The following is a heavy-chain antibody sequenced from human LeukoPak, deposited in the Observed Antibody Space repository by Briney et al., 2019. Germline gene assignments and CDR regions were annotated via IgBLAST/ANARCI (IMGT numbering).Heavy chain of an antibody. CDR3: ARGTGYQLLWLDY. CDR2: IWYDGSNK. J-gene: IGHJ4*02. V-gene: IGHV3-33*08. D-gene: IGHD2-2*01. CDR1: GFTFSSYA. Sequence: GGSLRPSCAASGFTFSSYAMSWVRQAPGKGLEWVAVIWYDGSNKYYADSVKGRFTISRDNSKNTLYLQMNSLRAEDTAVYYCARGTGYQLLWLDYWGQGTLVTVSS.